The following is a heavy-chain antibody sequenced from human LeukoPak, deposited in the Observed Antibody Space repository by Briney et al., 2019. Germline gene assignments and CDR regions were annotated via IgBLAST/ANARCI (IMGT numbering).Heavy chain of an antibody. CDR2: IHYSGSS. Sequence: SETLSLTCAVYGGSFSGYYWSWIRQPPGKGLEWIGYIHYSGSSNYNPSLKSRVTISADTSKNQFSLKLSSVTAADTAVYYCAGDRSYGSGYFDYWGQETLVTVSS. CDR3: AGDRSYGSGYFDY. CDR1: GGSFSGYY. D-gene: IGHD3-10*01. V-gene: IGHV4-59*01. J-gene: IGHJ4*02.